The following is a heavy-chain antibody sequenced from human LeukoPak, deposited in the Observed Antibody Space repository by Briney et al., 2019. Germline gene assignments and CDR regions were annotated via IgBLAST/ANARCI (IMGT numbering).Heavy chain of an antibody. CDR3: ATDGVVVPQGGLDY. J-gene: IGHJ4*02. V-gene: IGHV1-24*01. Sequence: ASVKVSCKVSGYTLTELSMHWVRQAPGKGLEWMGGFDPEDGETIYAQKFQGRVTMTENTSTDTAYMELSSLRSEDTAVYYCATDGVVVPQGGLDYWGQGTLVTVSS. CDR2: FDPEDGET. D-gene: IGHD2-21*01. CDR1: GYTLTELS.